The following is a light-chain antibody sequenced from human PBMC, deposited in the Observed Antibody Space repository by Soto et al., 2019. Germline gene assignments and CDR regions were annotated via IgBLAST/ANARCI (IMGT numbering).Light chain of an antibody. Sequence: DIQLTQSPSFLSPSIGERVTITCRASQVISTSLDWYQVKPGKAPKLLIYAASTLESGVPSRFSGTVSGTEFSLTISSLQPEDFATYYCQQIYDSPMTFGQGTRLEIK. CDR1: QVISTS. J-gene: IGKJ5*01. CDR2: AAS. V-gene: IGKV1-9*01. CDR3: QQIYDSPMT.